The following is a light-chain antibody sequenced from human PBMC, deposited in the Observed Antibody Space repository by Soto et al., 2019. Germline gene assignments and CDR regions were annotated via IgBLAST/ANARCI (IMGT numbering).Light chain of an antibody. CDR2: DAS. V-gene: IGKV3-11*01. J-gene: IGKJ3*01. CDR1: QSVSSY. Sequence: EIVLTQSPATLSLSPGERATLSCRASQSVSSYLAWYQHKPGQAPRLLISDASNRATGIPARFSGSGSGTDFTLTSSSLEPEDFAVYYCQQRSNWLFTFGPGTKVEIK. CDR3: QQRSNWLFT.